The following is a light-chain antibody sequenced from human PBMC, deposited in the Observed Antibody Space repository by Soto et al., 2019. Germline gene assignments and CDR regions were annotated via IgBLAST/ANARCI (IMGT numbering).Light chain of an antibody. CDR1: SSDVGGHNY. Sequence: QSVLTQPASVSGTPGQSITISCTGTSSDVGGHNYVSWYQQHPGKVPKLMIYEVSNRPSGISNRFSGSKSGNRASLTISGLQAEDEADYYCSSYTVSSTLVFGGGTQLTVL. CDR3: SSYTVSSTLV. V-gene: IGLV2-14*01. CDR2: EVS. J-gene: IGLJ2*01.